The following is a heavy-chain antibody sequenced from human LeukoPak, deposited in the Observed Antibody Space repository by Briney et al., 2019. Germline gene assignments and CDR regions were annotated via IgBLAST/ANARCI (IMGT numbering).Heavy chain of an antibody. CDR2: ISGSGGST. V-gene: IGHV3-23*01. CDR3: AKHRGYSYGNYYDMHV. D-gene: IGHD5-18*01. J-gene: IGHJ6*02. CDR1: GFTVSYTY. Sequence: GSLRLSCAASGFTVSYTYMNWVRQAPGKGLEWVSGISGSGGSTYYADSVKGRFTISRDNSKNTLSLQMNSLRAEDTAVYYCAKHRGYSYGNYYDMHVWGQGTTVSVSS.